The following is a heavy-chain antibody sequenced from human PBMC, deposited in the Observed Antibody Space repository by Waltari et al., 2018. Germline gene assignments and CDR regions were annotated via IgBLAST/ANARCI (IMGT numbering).Heavy chain of an antibody. D-gene: IGHD6-19*01. CDR3: TRATAVSFDY. CDR2: IHPDGSSI. CDR1: GFSFSNYW. V-gene: IGHV3-74*01. Sequence: EVQLVESGGGLVQPGGSLRLSCAASGFSFSNYWIHWVRQAPGKGLEVVRRIHPDGSSISHAESVRGRFTITRDNAKNTLYLQMNSLRVDDTAVYYCTRATAVSFDYWGLGTLVTVSS. J-gene: IGHJ4*02.